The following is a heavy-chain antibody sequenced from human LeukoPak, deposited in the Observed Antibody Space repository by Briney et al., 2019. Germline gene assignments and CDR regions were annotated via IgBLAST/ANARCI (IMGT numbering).Heavy chain of an antibody. CDR3: AGDFDY. Sequence: PGGSLRLSCAASGFTFNNYDMHWVRQGPGMGLEWVAFIRYDGSNECYADPVKGRFTISRDNSKNTLYLQMNSLRAEDTAVYYCAGDFDYWGQGTLVTVSS. V-gene: IGHV3-30*02. CDR2: IRYDGSNE. CDR1: GFTFNNYD. J-gene: IGHJ4*02.